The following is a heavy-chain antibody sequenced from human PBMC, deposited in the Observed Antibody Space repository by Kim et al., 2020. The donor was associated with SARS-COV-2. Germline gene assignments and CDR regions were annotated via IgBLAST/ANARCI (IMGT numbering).Heavy chain of an antibody. CDR2: ISYDGSNK. CDR3: ASAVVVPPGNFDY. Sequence: GGSLRLSCAASGFTLSSYGMHWVRQAPGKGLEWVAVISYDGSNKYYADSVKGRFTISRDTSKNTLYLQMNSLRAEDTAVYYCASAVVVPPGNFDYWGQG. CDR1: GFTLSSYG. J-gene: IGHJ4*02. V-gene: IGHV3-30*03. D-gene: IGHD2-2*01.